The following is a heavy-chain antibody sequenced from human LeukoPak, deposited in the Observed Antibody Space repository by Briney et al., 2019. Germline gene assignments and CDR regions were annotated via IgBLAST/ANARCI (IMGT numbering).Heavy chain of an antibody. CDR2: ISGSGGST. J-gene: IGHJ4*02. D-gene: IGHD2-2*01. CDR3: AKKACSSTSCYFNFLDY. Sequence: GGSLRLSCAASGFTFSSYAMSWVRQAPGKGLAWVSAISGSGGSTYYADSVKGRFTISRDNSKNTLYLQMNSLRAEDTAVYYCAKKACSSTSCYFNFLDYWGQGTLVTVSS. CDR1: GFTFSSYA. V-gene: IGHV3-23*01.